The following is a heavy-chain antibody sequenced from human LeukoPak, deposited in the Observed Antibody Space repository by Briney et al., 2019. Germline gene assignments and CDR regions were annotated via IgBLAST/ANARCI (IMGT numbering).Heavy chain of an antibody. V-gene: IGHV4-34*01. J-gene: IGHJ4*02. D-gene: IGHD6-13*01. CDR2: INHSGST. Sequence: SSETLSLTCAVYGGSFSGYYWSWIRQPPGKGLERIGEINHSGSTNYNPSLKSRVTISVDTSKNQFSLKLSSVTAADTAVYYCARGPHRVPAAGTYDNWGQGTLVTVSS. CDR3: ARGPHRVPAAGTYDN. CDR1: GGSFSGYY.